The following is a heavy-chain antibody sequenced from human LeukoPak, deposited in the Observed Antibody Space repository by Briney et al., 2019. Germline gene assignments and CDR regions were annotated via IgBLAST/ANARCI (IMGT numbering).Heavy chain of an antibody. D-gene: IGHD6-13*01. J-gene: IGHJ4*02. V-gene: IGHV3-21*01. Sequence: GGSLRLSCTASGCTFSGSDMARVRQAPGKGLEWVASISSSSSLIYYTDSVKGRLTISRDNAKNSLYLQMNSLRAEDTAVYFCATEGSSTTPGYWGQGTLVTVSS. CDR2: ISSSSSLI. CDR1: GCTFSGSD. CDR3: ATEGSSTTPGY.